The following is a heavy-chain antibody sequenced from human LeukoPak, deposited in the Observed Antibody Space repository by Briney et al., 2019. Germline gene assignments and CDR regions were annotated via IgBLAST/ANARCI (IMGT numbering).Heavy chain of an antibody. Sequence: MPSQTLSLTCTVSGGSISSGGYYWSWIRQHPGKGLEWIGYIYYSGSTYYNPSLKSRVTISVDTSKNQFSLKLSSVTAADTAVYYCARGYGDYAFYYYMDVWGKGTMVTVSS. V-gene: IGHV4-31*03. J-gene: IGHJ6*03. CDR1: GGSISSGGYY. D-gene: IGHD4-17*01. CDR2: IYYSGST. CDR3: ARGYGDYAFYYYMDV.